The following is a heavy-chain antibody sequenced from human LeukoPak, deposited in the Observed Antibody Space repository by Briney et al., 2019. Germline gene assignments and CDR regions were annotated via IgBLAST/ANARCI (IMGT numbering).Heavy chain of an antibody. CDR3: AKRGNPTVGHHYLDV. J-gene: IGHJ6*03. D-gene: IGHD1-1*01. CDR1: GFTFSTYD. V-gene: IGHV3-23*01. CDR2: ITTSGGST. Sequence: GGSLRLSCAASGFTFSTYDMSWVRQAPGKGLEWASSITTSGGSTFYADSVMGRFTISRDNSRNTLYLQMNSLSAEDTAVYYCAKRGNPTVGHHYLDVWGKGTTVSVSS.